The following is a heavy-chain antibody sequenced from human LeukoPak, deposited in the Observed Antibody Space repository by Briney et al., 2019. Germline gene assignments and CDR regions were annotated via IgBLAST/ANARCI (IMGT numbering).Heavy chain of an antibody. D-gene: IGHD6-19*01. CDR3: TISSGWYRRPFDY. CDR1: GFTFSNYW. CDR2: ISGSGGST. V-gene: IGHV3-23*01. J-gene: IGHJ4*02. Sequence: PGGSLRLSCAASGFTFSNYWMSWVRQAPGKGLEWVSAISGSGGSTYYADSVKGRFTISRDNSKNTLYLQMNSLRAEDTAVYYCTISSGWYRRPFDYWGQGTLVTVSS.